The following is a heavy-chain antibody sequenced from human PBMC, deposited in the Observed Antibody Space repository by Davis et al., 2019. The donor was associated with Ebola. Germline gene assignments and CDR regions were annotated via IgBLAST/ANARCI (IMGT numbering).Heavy chain of an antibody. CDR2: ISGSGGSA. V-gene: IGHV3-23*01. J-gene: IGHJ4*02. Sequence: GESLKISCAASGFTFSNYAMSWVRQAPGKGLEWVSVISGSGGSAYYADSVKGRFTISRDNAKNSLYLQMNSLRDEDTAVYYCAREVATIALDFDYWGQGTLVTVSS. CDR3: AREVATIALDFDY. D-gene: IGHD5-12*01. CDR1: GFTFSNYA.